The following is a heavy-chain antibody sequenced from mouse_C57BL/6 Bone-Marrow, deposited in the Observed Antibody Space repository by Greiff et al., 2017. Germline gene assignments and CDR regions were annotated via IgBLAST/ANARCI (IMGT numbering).Heavy chain of an antibody. CDR3: ARPYYYGSSQSFYAMDY. J-gene: IGHJ4*01. V-gene: IGHV1-81*01. Sequence: QVQLKQSGAELARPGASVKLSCKASGYTFTSYGISWVKQRTGQGLEWIGEIYPRSGNTYYNEKFKGKATLTADKSSSKAYMELRSLTSEDSAVYFCARPYYYGSSQSFYAMDYWGQGTSVTVSS. CDR2: IYPRSGNT. D-gene: IGHD1-1*01. CDR1: GYTFTSYG.